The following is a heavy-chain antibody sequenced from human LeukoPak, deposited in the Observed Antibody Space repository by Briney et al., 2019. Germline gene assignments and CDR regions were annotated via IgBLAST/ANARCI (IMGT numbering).Heavy chain of an antibody. CDR3: ARDESQSTTVTTHFDY. Sequence: GGSLRLSCAASGFTFSNHNMNWVRQAPGKGLEWVSSISRGSTYIFYGDSVKGRFTISRDNAKNSLILQMNSLRADDTAIYYCARDESQSTTVTTHFDYWGQGALVTVSS. J-gene: IGHJ4*02. CDR2: ISRGSTYI. V-gene: IGHV3-21*01. CDR1: GFTFSNHN. D-gene: IGHD4-17*01.